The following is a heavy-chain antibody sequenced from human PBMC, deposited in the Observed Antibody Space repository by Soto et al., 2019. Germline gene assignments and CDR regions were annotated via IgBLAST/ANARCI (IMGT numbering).Heavy chain of an antibody. Sequence: QVQLVQSGAEVKKPGSSVKVSCKASGGTFSSYTISWVRQAPGQGLEWMGRIIPILGIANYAQKFQGRVTITAHKSTSKAYMELSSLRSEDTAVYYCARDLAMGAAGLYYYGMDVWGQGTTVTVSS. CDR2: IIPILGIA. J-gene: IGHJ6*02. V-gene: IGHV1-69*08. CDR1: GGTFSSYT. CDR3: ARDLAMGAAGLYYYGMDV. D-gene: IGHD6-13*01.